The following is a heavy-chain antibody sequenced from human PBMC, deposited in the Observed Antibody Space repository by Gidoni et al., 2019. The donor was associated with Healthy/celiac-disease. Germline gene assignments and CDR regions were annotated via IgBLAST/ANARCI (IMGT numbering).Heavy chain of an antibody. Sequence: QVQLQQWGAGLLKPSETLSLTCAVYGGSFSGYYCRCIRQPPGKGLEWIGEINHSGITNYQPSRKSRVTISVDTSKNQLSLKLSSVTAAETAVYYCASVQRSLKYAMVRGAASYGMDVWGQGTTVTVSS. J-gene: IGHJ6*02. D-gene: IGHD3-10*01. CDR1: GGSFSGYY. CDR2: INHSGIT. CDR3: ASVQRSLKYAMVRGAASYGMDV. V-gene: IGHV4-34*01.